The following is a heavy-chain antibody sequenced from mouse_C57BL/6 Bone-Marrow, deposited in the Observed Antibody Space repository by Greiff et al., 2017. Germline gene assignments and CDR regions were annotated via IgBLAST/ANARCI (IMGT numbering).Heavy chain of an antibody. Sequence: QVQLQQSGAELARPGASVKLSCKASGYTFTSSGISWVKQRPGQGLEWIGEIYPRSGNTYYNEKFKGKATLTADKSSSTAYMELRSLTSEDSAVYFCARSCRRFAYWGQGTLVTVSA. V-gene: IGHV1-81*01. CDR1: GYTFTSSG. CDR3: ARSCRRFAY. CDR2: IYPRSGNT. J-gene: IGHJ3*01.